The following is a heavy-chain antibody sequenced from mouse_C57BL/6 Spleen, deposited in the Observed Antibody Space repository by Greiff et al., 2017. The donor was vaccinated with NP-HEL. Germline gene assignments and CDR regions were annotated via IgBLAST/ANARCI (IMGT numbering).Heavy chain of an antibody. V-gene: IGHV5-9*01. Sequence: EVKLVESGGGLVKPGGSLKLSCAASGFTFSSYTMSWVRQTPEQRLEWVATISGGGGNTYYPDSVKGRFTISRVKSTSTLYLQISSLRNEDTALYYCAGHEGDDDYALDYWGKGTTVTVSS. CDR3: AGHEGDDDYALDY. D-gene: IGHD2-3*01. CDR1: GFTFSSYT. CDR2: ISGGGGNT. J-gene: IGHJ4*01.